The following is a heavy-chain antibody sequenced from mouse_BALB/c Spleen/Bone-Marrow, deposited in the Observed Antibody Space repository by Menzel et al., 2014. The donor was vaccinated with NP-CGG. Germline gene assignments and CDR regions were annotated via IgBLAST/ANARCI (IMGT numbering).Heavy chain of an antibody. CDR1: GFTFSSFG. D-gene: IGHD1-1*01. J-gene: IGHJ2*01. V-gene: IGHV5-17*02. CDR3: ARNYYGSIYFDY. CDR2: ISSGSTTI. Sequence: VQLKESGGGLVQPAGTRKLTCAVSGFTFSSFGMHWVRQAPEKGLEWVAYISSGSTTIYYADTVMGRFTISRENPKNTLFLQMTSLRSDDTAINYCARNYYGSIYFDYWGQGTTLTVSS.